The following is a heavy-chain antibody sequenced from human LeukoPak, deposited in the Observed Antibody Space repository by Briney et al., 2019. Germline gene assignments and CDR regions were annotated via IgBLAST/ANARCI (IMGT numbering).Heavy chain of an antibody. J-gene: IGHJ5*02. V-gene: IGHV3-7*01. Sequence: GGSLRLSCAASGFTFSDYWMSWVRQTPGKGLEWVANIKQDGSEKYYVDSVKGRFTISRDNAKNSLYLQVSSLRAEDTDLYYCARTTGAFDPWGQGTLVTVSS. D-gene: IGHD4-17*01. CDR1: GFTFSDYW. CDR2: IKQDGSEK. CDR3: ARTTGAFDP.